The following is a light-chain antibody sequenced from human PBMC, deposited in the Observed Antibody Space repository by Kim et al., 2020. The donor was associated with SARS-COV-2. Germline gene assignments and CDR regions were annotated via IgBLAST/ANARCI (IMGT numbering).Light chain of an antibody. J-gene: IGLJ2*01. CDR2: DIS. CDR1: RSDVGGYNY. CDR3: SSYTSSSTGV. Sequence: GQSINISCTGTRSDVGGYNYVSWYQQHPGKAPKLMIYDISNRPSGVSNRFSGSKSGNTASLTISGLQAEDEADYYCSSYTSSSTGVFGGGTQLTVL. V-gene: IGLV2-14*03.